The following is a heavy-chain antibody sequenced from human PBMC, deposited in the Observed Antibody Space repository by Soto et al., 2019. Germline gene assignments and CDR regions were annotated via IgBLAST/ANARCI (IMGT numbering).Heavy chain of an antibody. V-gene: IGHV3-33*06. Sequence: GGSLRLSCAASGFTFSSYGMHWVRQAPGKGLEWMAVIWYDGSNKYYADSVMGRFTTSRDNSKNTLYLQMNSLRAEDTAVYYSAKVRLGQKQKKGYYYMDVWGKGTTVTVSS. J-gene: IGHJ6*03. CDR2: IWYDGSNK. CDR1: GFTFSSYG. D-gene: IGHD5-12*01. CDR3: AKVRLGQKQKKGYYYMDV.